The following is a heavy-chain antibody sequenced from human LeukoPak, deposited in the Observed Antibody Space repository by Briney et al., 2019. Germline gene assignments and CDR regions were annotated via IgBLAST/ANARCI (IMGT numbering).Heavy chain of an antibody. CDR2: VNPNSGGT. D-gene: IGHD3-9*01. Sequence: APVKVSCKASGYTFTGYYIHWVRQAPGQGLEWIGWVNPNSGGTHNARHFQGRVTMTRDTSISTVHMELSSLRSDDTALYYCARAGYFDSTGLDYWGQGTLVTVSS. CDR3: ARAGYFDSTGLDY. V-gene: IGHV1-2*02. CDR1: GYTFTGYY. J-gene: IGHJ4*02.